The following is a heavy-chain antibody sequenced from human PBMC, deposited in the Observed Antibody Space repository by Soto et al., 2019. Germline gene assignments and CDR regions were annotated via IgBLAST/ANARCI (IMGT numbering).Heavy chain of an antibody. CDR1: GFTFSSYS. Sequence: PGGSLRLSCAASGFTFSSYSMNWVRQAPGKGLEWVSYISSSSTIYYADSVKGRFTISRDNAKNSLYLQMNSLRAEDTAVYYCARTPTVTSQYYYYMDVWGKGTTVTVSS. D-gene: IGHD4-4*01. V-gene: IGHV3-48*01. CDR3: ARTPTVTSQYYYYMDV. CDR2: ISSSSTI. J-gene: IGHJ6*03.